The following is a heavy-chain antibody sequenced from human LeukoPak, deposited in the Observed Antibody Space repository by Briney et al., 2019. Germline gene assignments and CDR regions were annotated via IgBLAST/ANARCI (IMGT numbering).Heavy chain of an antibody. D-gene: IGHD3-9*01. J-gene: IGHJ6*02. CDR2: IIPIFGTA. Sequence: GASVKVSCKASGYTSTSYAMNWVRQAPGQGLEWMGGIIPIFGTANYAQKFQGRVTITADESTSTAYMELSSLRSEDTAVYYCASIYILTGYYPYYYYGMDVWGQGTTVTVSS. V-gene: IGHV1-69*13. CDR3: ASIYILTGYYPYYYYGMDV. CDR1: GYTSTSYA.